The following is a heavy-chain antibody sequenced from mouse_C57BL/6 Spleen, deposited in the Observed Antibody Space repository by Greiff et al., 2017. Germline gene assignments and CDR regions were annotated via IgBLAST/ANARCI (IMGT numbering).Heavy chain of an antibody. Sequence: QVQLQQPGAELVMPGASVKLSCKASGYTFTSYWMHWVKQRPGQGLEWIGEIDPSDSYTNYNQKFKGKSTLTVDKSSSTAYMQLSSLTSEDSAVYYCARISNYKDYYAMGYWGQGTSVTVSS. CDR2: IDPSDSYT. CDR3: ARISNYKDYYAMGY. CDR1: GYTFTSYW. D-gene: IGHD2-5*01. V-gene: IGHV1-69*01. J-gene: IGHJ4*01.